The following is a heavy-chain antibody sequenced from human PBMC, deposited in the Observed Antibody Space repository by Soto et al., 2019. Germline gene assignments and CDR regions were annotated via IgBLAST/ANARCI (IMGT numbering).Heavy chain of an antibody. CDR1: GFTFSSYA. V-gene: IGHV3-30*04. J-gene: IGHJ6*02. CDR3: VRDTAYCSGGTCYSSHDMDV. CDR2: ISYDGRNK. D-gene: IGHD2-15*01. Sequence: GGSLRLSCAASGFTFSSYAMHWVRQAPGKGLEWVAVISYDGRNKYYADSVKGRFTISRDNSKNTLYLEMNSLRVEDTAVYHCVRDTAYCSGGTCYSSHDMDVWGQGTTVTVSS.